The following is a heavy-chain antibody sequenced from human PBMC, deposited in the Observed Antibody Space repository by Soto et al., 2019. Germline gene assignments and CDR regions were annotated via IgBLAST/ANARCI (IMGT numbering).Heavy chain of an antibody. D-gene: IGHD1-26*01. CDR1: GFSLSTSGLG. V-gene: IGHV2-5*01. CDR3: AHSGSYSHYYYYGMDV. CDR2: IYWNDDK. Sequence: QITLKESGPTLVKHTQTLTLTCTISGFSLSTSGLGVGWIRQPPGKALECLALIYWNDDKRYSPSLKSRLTNTKDTSKNQVVLTMTNVDPVVTATYYCAHSGSYSHYYYYGMDVWGKGTTVTVSS. J-gene: IGHJ6*04.